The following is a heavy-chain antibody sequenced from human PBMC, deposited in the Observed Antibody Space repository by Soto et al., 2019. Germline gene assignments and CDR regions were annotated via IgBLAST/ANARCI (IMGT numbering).Heavy chain of an antibody. CDR1: GFTFSSYG. V-gene: IGHV3-30*18. CDR2: ISYDGSNK. J-gene: IGHJ4*02. D-gene: IGHD1-26*01. CDR3: AKDKFRYSGSYSGGVLDY. Sequence: VWSLRLSCAASGFTFSSYGMHWVRQAPGKGLEWVAVISYDGSNKYYADSVKGRFTISRDNSKNTLYLQMNSLRAEDTAVYYCAKDKFRYSGSYSGGVLDYWGQGTLVTVSS.